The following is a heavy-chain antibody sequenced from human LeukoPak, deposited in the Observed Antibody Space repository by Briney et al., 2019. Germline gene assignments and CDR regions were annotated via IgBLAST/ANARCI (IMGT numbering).Heavy chain of an antibody. CDR1: GGSFSGYY. V-gene: IGHV4-34*01. CDR3: ARRPLLRIFGVGQYYYYMDV. Sequence: SETLSLTCAVSGGSFSGYYWSWIRQPPGQGLEWIGEINHSGSTNYYTSIKSRVTISVDTSKNQFSLKLSSVTAADTAVYYCARRPLLRIFGVGQYYYYMDVWGKGTTVTVSS. CDR2: INHSGST. D-gene: IGHD3-3*01. J-gene: IGHJ6*03.